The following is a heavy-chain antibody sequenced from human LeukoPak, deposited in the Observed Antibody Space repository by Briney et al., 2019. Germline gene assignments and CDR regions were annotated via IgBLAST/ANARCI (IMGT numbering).Heavy chain of an antibody. D-gene: IGHD4-23*01. J-gene: IGHJ6*03. CDR2: IDSEGSTT. CDR3: ARDAGYGDKSAYYYHYMDV. Sequence: GGSLRLSCEASGFTFATYWMHWVRQGPGKGLVWVSRIDSEGSTTNYADSVKGRFTISRDNAKNTLYLQMNSLSAEDTAVYYCARDAGYGDKSAYYYHYMDVWGKGTTVTVSS. V-gene: IGHV3-74*01. CDR1: GFTFATYW.